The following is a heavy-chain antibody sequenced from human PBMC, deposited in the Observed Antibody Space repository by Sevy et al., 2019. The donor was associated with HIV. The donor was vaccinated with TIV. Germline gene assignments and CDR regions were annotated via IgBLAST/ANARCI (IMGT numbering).Heavy chain of an antibody. CDR1: GFTFSSYS. J-gene: IGHJ6*02. CDR2: ISSSSSYR. Sequence: GGSLRLSCAASGFTFSSYSMNWVRQAPGKGLEWVSSISSSSSYRYYAYSVKGRVTISRDNAKNPLYLKMNSLRAEDTAVYYCASASQWWLHLHYYGMDVWGQGTTVTVSS. CDR3: ASASQWWLHLHYYGMDV. V-gene: IGHV3-21*01. D-gene: IGHD2-15*01.